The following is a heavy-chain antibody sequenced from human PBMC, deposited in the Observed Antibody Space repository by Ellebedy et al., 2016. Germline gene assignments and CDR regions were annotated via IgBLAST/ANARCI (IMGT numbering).Heavy chain of an antibody. V-gene: IGHV5-51*01. D-gene: IGHD5-18*01. J-gene: IGHJ4*02. CDR1: GYTFTSYW. CDR2: IYPGDSDT. CDR3: ARAAAGGYTYGFYF. Sequence: ASVKVSCKGSGYTFTSYWIGWVRQMPGRGLGWMGIIYPGDSDTRYSPSFQGQVTISADKSISTAYLQWSSLKASDTATYHCARAAAGGYTYGFYFWGQGTLVTVSS.